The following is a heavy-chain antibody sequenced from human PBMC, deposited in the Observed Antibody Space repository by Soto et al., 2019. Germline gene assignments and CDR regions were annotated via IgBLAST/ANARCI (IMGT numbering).Heavy chain of an antibody. CDR1: GFTFSGSA. D-gene: IGHD2-15*01. J-gene: IGHJ4*02. CDR3: TRAGCSGGSCLSDY. V-gene: IGHV3-73*01. Sequence: GGSLRLSCAASGFTFSGSAMHWVRQASGKGLEWVGRIRSKANSYATANAASVKSRFTISRDDSKNTAYLQMNSLKTEDTAVYYCTRAGCSGGSCLSDYWGQGTLVTVSS. CDR2: IRSKANSYAT.